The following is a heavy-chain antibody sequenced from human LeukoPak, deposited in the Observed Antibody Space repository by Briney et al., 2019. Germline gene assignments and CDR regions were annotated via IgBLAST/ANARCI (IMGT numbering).Heavy chain of an antibody. D-gene: IGHD6-19*01. CDR3: ARDRAVAGPLDY. V-gene: IGHV3-64*01. J-gene: IGHJ4*02. CDR1: GFTFSTYA. Sequence: GGSLRLSCAASGFTFSTYAMHWVRQAPGEGLDYISAISSNGGSTDYASSVKGRFSVSRDNSKNTLFLQMGSLRVEDTAVYYCARDRAVAGPLDYWGPGTPVTVSA. CDR2: ISSNGGST.